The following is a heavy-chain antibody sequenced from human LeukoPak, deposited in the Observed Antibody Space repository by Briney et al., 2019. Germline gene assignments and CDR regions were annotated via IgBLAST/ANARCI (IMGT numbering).Heavy chain of an antibody. D-gene: IGHD3-22*01. V-gene: IGHV3-21*01. CDR1: GFTFSSYS. Sequence: GGSLRLSCAPSGFTFSSYSMNWVRQAPAKGLEWVSSISSSSSNKYYADSVEGRFTISRDNAKNSLYLQMNSLRAEDTAVYYCAIAQDYYDSSGYYLDAFDIWGQGTMVTVSS. J-gene: IGHJ3*02. CDR3: AIAQDYYDSSGYYLDAFDI. CDR2: ISSSSSNK.